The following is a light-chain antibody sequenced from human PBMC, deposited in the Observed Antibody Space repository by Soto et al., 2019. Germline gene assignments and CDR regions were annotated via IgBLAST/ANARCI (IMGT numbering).Light chain of an antibody. Sequence: QSALTQPASVSGSPGQSITISCTGTSSDVGGYNYVSWYQQHPGKAPKLMIYDVSNRPSGVSNRFSGSKSGNTASLTISGLQDEEGADYYCSSYTSSSTLEVFGGGTK. V-gene: IGLV2-14*01. J-gene: IGLJ2*01. CDR1: SSDVGGYNY. CDR2: DVS. CDR3: SSYTSSSTLEV.